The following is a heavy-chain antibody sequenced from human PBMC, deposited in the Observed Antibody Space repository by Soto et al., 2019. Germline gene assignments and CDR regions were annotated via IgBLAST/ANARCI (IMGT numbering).Heavy chain of an antibody. CDR1: GFPLSTSGVG. Sequence: QITLKESGPTLVKPTQTLTLTCTFSGFPLSTSGVGVAWIRQPPGKDLEWLALIYWDDDKRYRPSLESRLTITTDTSKNQVVLTMTNTDSVDTATYCGAYLPCSGGSCDWFSFSGMDVWGQGTTVTVSS. J-gene: IGHJ6*02. CDR3: AYLPCSGGSCDWFSFSGMDV. V-gene: IGHV2-5*02. D-gene: IGHD2-15*01. CDR2: IYWDDDK.